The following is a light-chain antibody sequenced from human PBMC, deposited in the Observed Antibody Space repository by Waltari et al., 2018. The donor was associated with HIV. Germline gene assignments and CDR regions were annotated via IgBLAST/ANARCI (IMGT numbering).Light chain of an antibody. CDR1: SSDVGGYDF. CDR2: DVG. Sequence: QSALAQPRSVFGFPGQADPISCTGTSSDVGGYDFVSWYHQHPGKATKLMIYDVGKRPSGVPARFSGSKSGNTASLTISGLQAEDEADYFCCSYAGNFFVFGTGTQVSVL. J-gene: IGLJ1*01. CDR3: CSYAGNFFV. V-gene: IGLV2-11*01.